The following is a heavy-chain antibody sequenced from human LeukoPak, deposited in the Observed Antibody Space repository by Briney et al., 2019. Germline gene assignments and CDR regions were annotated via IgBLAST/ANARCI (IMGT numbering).Heavy chain of an antibody. V-gene: IGHV4-59*01. CDR2: IFYSGIT. Sequence: SETLSLTCTVSGGSISTYYWTWIRQPPGKGLEWIGYIFYSGITNYNPSLKSRVTISVDTSKNQFSLKLTSVTAADTAVYYCARTDSYGYYFDYWGQGTLVTVSS. J-gene: IGHJ4*02. CDR3: ARTDSYGYYFDY. CDR1: GGSISTYY. D-gene: IGHD5-18*01.